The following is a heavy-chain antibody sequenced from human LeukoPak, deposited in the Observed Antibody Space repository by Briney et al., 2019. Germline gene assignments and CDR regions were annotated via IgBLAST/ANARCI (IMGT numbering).Heavy chain of an antibody. CDR2: IYTNEST. Sequence: PSETLSLTCAVSGASISTYYWSWLRQPAGKGLEWIGRIYTNESTDCNPSLKSRVTMSVDTSKNQFSLKLSSVAAADTAVYYCARHVYDSSGYGAFDIWGQGTMVTVSS. D-gene: IGHD3-22*01. CDR3: ARHVYDSSGYGAFDI. V-gene: IGHV4-4*07. J-gene: IGHJ3*02. CDR1: GASISTYY.